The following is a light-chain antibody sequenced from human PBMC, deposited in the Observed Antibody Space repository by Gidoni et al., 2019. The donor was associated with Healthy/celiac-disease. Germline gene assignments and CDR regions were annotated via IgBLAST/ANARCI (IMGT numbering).Light chain of an antibody. CDR2: QDS. CDR3: QAWDSSTVV. Sequence: SYELTHPPSVSVSPGQTASITCSGDKLGDKYACWDPQKPGQSPVLVIYQDSKRPSGIPERFSGSNSGNTATLTISGTQAMDEADYYCQAWDSSTVVFGGGTKLTVL. CDR1: KLGDKY. V-gene: IGLV3-1*01. J-gene: IGLJ2*01.